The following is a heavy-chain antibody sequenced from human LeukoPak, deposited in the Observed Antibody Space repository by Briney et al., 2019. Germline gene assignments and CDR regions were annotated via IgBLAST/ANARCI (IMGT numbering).Heavy chain of an antibody. CDR3: ARTVTLDSSGYYYFDY. CDR2: ISGSGGST. Sequence: GGSLRLSCAASGFTFSSYAMSWVRQAPGKGLEWVSAISGSGGSTYYADSVKGRFTISRDNSKNTLYLQMNNLRAEDTAVYYCARTVTLDSSGYYYFDYWGQGTLVTVSS. V-gene: IGHV3-23*01. CDR1: GFTFSSYA. J-gene: IGHJ4*02. D-gene: IGHD3-22*01.